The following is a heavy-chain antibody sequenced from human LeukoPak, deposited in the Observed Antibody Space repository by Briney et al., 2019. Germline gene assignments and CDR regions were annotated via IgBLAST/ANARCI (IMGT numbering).Heavy chain of an antibody. Sequence: GSLRLSCAASGLTVSSNYMNWVRQAPGKGLEWIGSIYYSGSTYYNPSLKSRVTISVDTSKNQFSLKLSSVTAADTAVYYCAARIQLWQRGGGRRFDPWGQGTLVTVSS. J-gene: IGHJ5*02. D-gene: IGHD5-18*01. V-gene: IGHV4-59*05. CDR1: GLTVSSNY. CDR3: AARIQLWQRGGGRRFDP. CDR2: IYYSGST.